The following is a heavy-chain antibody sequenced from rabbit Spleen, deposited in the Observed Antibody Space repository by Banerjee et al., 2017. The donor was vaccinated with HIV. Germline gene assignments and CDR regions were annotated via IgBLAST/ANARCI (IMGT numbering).Heavy chain of an antibody. D-gene: IGHD7-1*01. CDR1: GFSLDNNYV. J-gene: IGHJ4*01. CDR3: ARFYAGYGDFGYAAM. CDR2: IDTGSSGFT. Sequence: QSLEESGGGLVQPEGSLALTCKASGFSLDNNYVMRWVRQAPGKGLEWIACIDTGSSGFTYFATWAKGRFTCSKTSSTTVTLQMTRLTAADTATYFCARFYAGYGDFGYAAMWGPGTLVTVS. V-gene: IGHV1S40*01.